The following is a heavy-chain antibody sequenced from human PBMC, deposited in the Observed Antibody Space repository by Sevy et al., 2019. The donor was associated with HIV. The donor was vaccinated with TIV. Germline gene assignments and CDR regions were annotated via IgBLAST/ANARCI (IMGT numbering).Heavy chain of an antibody. V-gene: IGHV3-30*02. D-gene: IGHD2-21*01. J-gene: IGHJ4*02. Sequence: GSLRLSCAASGFSVSSYGMHWVRQAPGKGLEWMSYIQYDGSNKDYGDSVRGRFTISRDNSKNKLYLQMNSLRVEDTAVFYCVKEGGGEGGDHWGQGTLVTVSS. CDR2: IQYDGSNK. CDR3: VKEGGGEGGDH. CDR1: GFSVSSYG.